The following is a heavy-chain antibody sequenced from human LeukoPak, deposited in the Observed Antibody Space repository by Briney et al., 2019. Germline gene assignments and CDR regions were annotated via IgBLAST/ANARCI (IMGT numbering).Heavy chain of an antibody. V-gene: IGHV3-23*01. CDR1: GITFRSDV. CDR2: ISGSGDST. Sequence: GGSLRLSCAASGITFRSDVMSWVRQAPGKGLEWVSGISGSGDSTYYADSVEGRFTISRDNSKNTLYLQMNSLRAEDTAVYYCLVGATMDYWGQGTLVTVSS. CDR3: LVGATMDY. D-gene: IGHD1-26*01. J-gene: IGHJ4*02.